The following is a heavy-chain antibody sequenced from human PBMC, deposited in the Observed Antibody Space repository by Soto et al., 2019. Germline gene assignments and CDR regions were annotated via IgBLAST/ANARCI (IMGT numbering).Heavy chain of an antibody. CDR1: GGTFSSYA. CDR2: IIPIFGTA. J-gene: IGHJ6*02. V-gene: IGHV1-69*01. CDR3: ARGRTMVRGVIISPYYYYGMDV. Sequence: QVQLVQSGAEVKKPGSSVKVSCKASGGTFSSYAISWVRQAPGQGLEWMGGIIPIFGTANYAQKFQGRVTITADESTSAAFMELSSLRSEDTAVYYCARGRTMVRGVIISPYYYYGMDVWGQGTTVTVSS. D-gene: IGHD3-10*01.